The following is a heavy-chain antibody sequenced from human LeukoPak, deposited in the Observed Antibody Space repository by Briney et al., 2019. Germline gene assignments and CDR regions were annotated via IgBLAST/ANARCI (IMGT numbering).Heavy chain of an antibody. Sequence: PGGSLRLSCAPSGFTFSSFDMHWVRQPPDKGREGVAFIKFDGSQKYYADSVRGRFTVSRYNSRNMLYLQLDSLRDDDTAVYFCARRLPDSGSYSPDYWGQGTLVTVSS. CDR3: ARRLPDSGSYSPDY. V-gene: IGHV3-30*02. CDR2: IKFDGSQK. D-gene: IGHD3-10*01. J-gene: IGHJ4*02. CDR1: GFTFSSFD.